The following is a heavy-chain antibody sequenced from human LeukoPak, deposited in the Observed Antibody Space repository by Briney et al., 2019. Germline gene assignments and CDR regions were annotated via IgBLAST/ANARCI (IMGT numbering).Heavy chain of an antibody. CDR1: GFTFSSYL. CDR3: ATGAGCGY. D-gene: IGHD6-19*01. CDR2: IKQDGSVG. V-gene: IGHV3-7*03. Sequence: PGGSLRLSCAASGFTFSSYLMTWVRQAPGKGLEWVANIKQDGSVGNYVDSVKGRFTISRDNAKNSLYLQMNTPRDEDTAVYYCATGAGCGYWGQGTLVTVSS. J-gene: IGHJ4*02.